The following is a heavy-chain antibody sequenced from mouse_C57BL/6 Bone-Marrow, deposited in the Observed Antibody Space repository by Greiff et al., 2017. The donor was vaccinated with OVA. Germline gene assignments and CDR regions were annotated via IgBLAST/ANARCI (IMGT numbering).Heavy chain of an antibody. CDR3: ARPDSNYPY. CDR1: GFTFSSYG. J-gene: IGHJ2*01. D-gene: IGHD2-5*01. CDR2: ISSGGSYT. V-gene: IGHV5-6*01. Sequence: EVQGVESGGDLVKPGGSLKLSCAASGFTFSSYGMSWVRQTPDKRLEWVATISSGGSYTYYPDSVKGRFTISRDNAKNTLYLQMSSLKSEDTAMYYCARPDSNYPYWGQGTTLTVSS.